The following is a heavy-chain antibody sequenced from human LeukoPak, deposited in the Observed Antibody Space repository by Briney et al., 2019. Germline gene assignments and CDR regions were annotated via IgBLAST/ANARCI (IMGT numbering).Heavy chain of an antibody. CDR1: GFTFSSYG. Sequence: PGRSLRLSCAAPGFTFSSYGMHWVRQAPGKGLDWVAVIWYDGSIKYYADSVKGRFTISRDNSKNTLYLQMNSLRAEDTAVYYCAKGALGYCSSTSCPSGLDFDYWGQGTLVTVSS. D-gene: IGHD2-2*01. CDR3: AKGALGYCSSTSCPSGLDFDY. CDR2: IWYDGSIK. J-gene: IGHJ4*02. V-gene: IGHV3-33*06.